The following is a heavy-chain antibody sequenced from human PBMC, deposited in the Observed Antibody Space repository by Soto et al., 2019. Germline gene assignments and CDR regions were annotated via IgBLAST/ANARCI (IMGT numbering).Heavy chain of an antibody. V-gene: IGHV1-69*05. CDR2: IIPIFGTA. D-gene: IGHD2-2*02. CDR3: ASSLGYTGYFDY. Sequence: SVKVSCKASGGTFSSYAISWVRQAPGQGLEWMGGIIPIFGTANYAQKFQGRVTMTRDTSISTAYMELSRLRSDDTAVYYCASSLGYTGYFDYWGQGTLVTVSS. CDR1: GGTFSSYA. J-gene: IGHJ4*02.